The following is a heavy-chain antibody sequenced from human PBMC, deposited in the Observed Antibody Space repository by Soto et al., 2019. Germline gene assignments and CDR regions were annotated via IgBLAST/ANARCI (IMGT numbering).Heavy chain of an antibody. V-gene: IGHV4-59*01. Sequence: QVQLQESGPGLVKPSETLSLTCTVSGGSIRSYFWSWIRQPPGKGVEWIGYIYYPGSTNYNPSLRSRVTISVDTSKSQFSLKLSSVTAAHTAVYYCARRYCSGGSCCLDYSGQGTLVTVTS. CDR1: GGSIRSYF. CDR2: IYYPGST. D-gene: IGHD2-15*01. J-gene: IGHJ4*02. CDR3: ARRYCSGGSCCLDY.